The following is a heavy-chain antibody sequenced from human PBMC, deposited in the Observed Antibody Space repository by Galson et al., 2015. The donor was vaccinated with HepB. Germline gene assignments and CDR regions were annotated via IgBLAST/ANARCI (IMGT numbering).Heavy chain of an antibody. V-gene: IGHV4-4*07. CDR2: IYTSGST. J-gene: IGHJ5*02. Sequence: LSLTCTVSGGSISSYYWSWIRQPAGKGLEWIGRIYTSGSTNYNPSLKSRVTMSVDTSKNQFSLKLSSVTAADTAVYYCARDYYYGSGSYYKYNWFDPWGQGTLVTVSS. CDR1: GGSISSYY. D-gene: IGHD3-10*01. CDR3: ARDYYYGSGSYYKYNWFDP.